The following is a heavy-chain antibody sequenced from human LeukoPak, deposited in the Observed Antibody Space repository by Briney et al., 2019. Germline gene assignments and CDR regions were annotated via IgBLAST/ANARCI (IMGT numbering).Heavy chain of an antibody. CDR1: GGTFSSYA. Sequence: ASVKVSCKASGGTFSSYAISWVRQAPGQGLKWMGGIIPIFGTANYAQKFQGRVTITADESTSTAYMELSSLRSEDTAVYYCARGGHSSSPYYYYMDVWGKGTTVTVSS. V-gene: IGHV1-69*13. CDR3: ARGGHSSSPYYYYMDV. CDR2: IIPIFGTA. D-gene: IGHD6-19*01. J-gene: IGHJ6*03.